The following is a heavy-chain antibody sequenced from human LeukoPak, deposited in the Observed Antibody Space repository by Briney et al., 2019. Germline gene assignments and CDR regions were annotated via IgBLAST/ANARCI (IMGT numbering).Heavy chain of an antibody. V-gene: IGHV1-2*02. Sequence: ASVKVSCKTSGYAFTDYFMHWVRQAPGQGPEWMGLINPNFGGTAYAHKFQDRVTMTRDTSISNVYMELTSLTSDDTAVYYCARGSQGFDYWGQGTLVSVSS. J-gene: IGHJ4*02. CDR2: INPNFGGT. CDR1: GYAFTDYF. CDR3: ARGSQGFDY.